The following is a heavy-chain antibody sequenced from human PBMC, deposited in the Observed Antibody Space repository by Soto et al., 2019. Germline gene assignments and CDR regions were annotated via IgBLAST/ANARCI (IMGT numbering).Heavy chain of an antibody. V-gene: IGHV1-69*08. CDR2: IIPILGIA. Sequence: QVQLVQSGAEVKKPGSSVKVSCKASGGTFSSYTISWVRQAPGQGLEWMGRIIPILGIANYAQKFQGRVTXTXXKSTSTAYMELSSLRSEDTAVYYCARDDFTGYFDLWGRGTLVTVSS. CDR3: ARDDFTGYFDL. CDR1: GGTFSSYT. D-gene: IGHD2-21*02. J-gene: IGHJ2*01.